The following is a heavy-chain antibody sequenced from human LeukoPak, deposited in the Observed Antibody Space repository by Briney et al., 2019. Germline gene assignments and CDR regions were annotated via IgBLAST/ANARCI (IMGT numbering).Heavy chain of an antibody. Sequence: GGSLRLSCAASGFSFSTHWMSWVRLAPGKGPEWVANIKYDGSEKYYVDSVTGRFTISRDNATTSLYLHMNSLRAEDTAVYYCASGFLDDFWSGHFWGQGTLVTASS. CDR1: GFSFSTHW. D-gene: IGHD3-3*01. CDR3: ASGFLDDFWSGHF. CDR2: IKYDGSEK. J-gene: IGHJ4*02. V-gene: IGHV3-7*01.